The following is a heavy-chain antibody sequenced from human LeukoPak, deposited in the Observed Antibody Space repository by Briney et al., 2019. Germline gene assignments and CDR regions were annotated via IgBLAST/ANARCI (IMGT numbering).Heavy chain of an antibody. CDR1: GDSISSRTYY. CDR2: IWNSGST. CDR3: ARDVSSAFPNFLDP. Sequence: SETLSLTCSVSGDSISSRTYYWTWIRQHPEKGLEWIGYIWNSGSTNYNPSLKSRITISVDTSKNQFSLMLTSVTAADTALYFCARDVSSAFPNFLDPWGQGILVVASS. D-gene: IGHD6-6*01. J-gene: IGHJ5*02. V-gene: IGHV4-31*03.